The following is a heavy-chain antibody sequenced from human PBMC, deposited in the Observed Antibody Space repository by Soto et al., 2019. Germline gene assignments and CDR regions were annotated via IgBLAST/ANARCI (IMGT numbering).Heavy chain of an antibody. CDR1: GFTFSSYA. V-gene: IGHV3-23*01. CDR2: ISGSGGST. Sequence: GGSLRLSCAASGFTFSSYAMSWVRQAPGKGLEWVSAISGSGGSTYYADSVKGRFTISRDNSKNTLYLQMNSLRAEDTAVYYCAKDSTYYDYIWGSYRFEFWGQGTLVTVSS. CDR3: AKDSTYYDYIWGSYRFEF. D-gene: IGHD3-16*02. J-gene: IGHJ4*02.